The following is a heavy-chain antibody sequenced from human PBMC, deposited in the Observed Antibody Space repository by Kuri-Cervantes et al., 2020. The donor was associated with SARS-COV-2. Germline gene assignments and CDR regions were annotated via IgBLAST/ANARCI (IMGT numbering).Heavy chain of an antibody. V-gene: IGHV3-23*01. CDR3: AKDDILTGYTPLWY. D-gene: IGHD3-9*01. Sequence: GGSLRLSCAASGFTFSSYAMSWVRQAPGKGLEWVSAISGSGGSTYYADSVKGRFTISRDNSKNTLYLQMNSLRAEDTAVYYCAKDDILTGYTPLWYRGQGTLVTVSS. J-gene: IGHJ4*02. CDR2: ISGSGGST. CDR1: GFTFSSYA.